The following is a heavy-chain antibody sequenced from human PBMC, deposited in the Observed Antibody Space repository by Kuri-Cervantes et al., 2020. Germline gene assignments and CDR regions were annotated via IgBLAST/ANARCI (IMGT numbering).Heavy chain of an antibody. V-gene: IGHV3-23*01. J-gene: IGHJ4*02. CDR1: GFTFSSYA. Sequence: ETLSLTCAVSGFTFSSYAMSWVRQAPGKVLEWFSAISGSGGSTDYADSVKGRFTISRDNSKNTLNLQMNSLRAEDTAVCYCAKPRGYDILTGYYLLSFDYWGQRTLVTVSS. CDR2: ISGSGGST. D-gene: IGHD3-9*01. CDR3: AKPRGYDILTGYYLLSFDY.